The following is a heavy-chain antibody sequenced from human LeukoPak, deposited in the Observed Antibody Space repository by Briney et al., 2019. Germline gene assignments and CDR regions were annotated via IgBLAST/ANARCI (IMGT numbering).Heavy chain of an antibody. CDR1: GFTFNKYW. V-gene: IGHV3-74*01. Sequence: GGSLRLSCAASGFTFNKYWMHWVRQAPGKGLVWVSRINGDGTITSYADSVKGGFTIPRDNAKNTLYLQMSSLRAEDTAVYYCATGNYYDSRGYYTFGHWGQGTLVTVSS. J-gene: IGHJ4*02. D-gene: IGHD3-22*01. CDR2: INGDGTIT. CDR3: ATGNYYDSRGYYTFGH.